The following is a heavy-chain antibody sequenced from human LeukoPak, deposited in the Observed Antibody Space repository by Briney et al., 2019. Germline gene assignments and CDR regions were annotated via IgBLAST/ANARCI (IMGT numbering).Heavy chain of an antibody. Sequence: ASVKVSCEASGYTFTSYGISWVRQAPGQGLEWMGWISAYNGNTNYAQKLQGRVTMTTDTSTSTAYMELRSLRSDDTAVYYCARASRVGATMRDLDYWGQGTLVTVSS. CDR1: GYTFTSYG. V-gene: IGHV1-18*01. D-gene: IGHD1-26*01. J-gene: IGHJ4*02. CDR3: ARASRVGATMRDLDY. CDR2: ISAYNGNT.